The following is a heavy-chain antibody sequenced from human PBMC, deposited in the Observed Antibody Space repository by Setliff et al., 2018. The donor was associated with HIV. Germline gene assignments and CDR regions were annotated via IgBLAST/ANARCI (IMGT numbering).Heavy chain of an antibody. D-gene: IGHD2-15*01. CDR1: GFNFMFFA. J-gene: IGHJ6*03. Sequence: GESLKISCTAPGFNFMFFAMSWVRQAPGKGLEWVSGISGSNSRTDYVDSVKGRFTISRDKSKNTLYLQLNSLRAEDTAVYYCAKHECSGGCYYYMDVWGKGIMVTVSS. CDR2: ISGSNSRT. CDR3: AKHECSGGCYYYMDV. V-gene: IGHV3-23*01.